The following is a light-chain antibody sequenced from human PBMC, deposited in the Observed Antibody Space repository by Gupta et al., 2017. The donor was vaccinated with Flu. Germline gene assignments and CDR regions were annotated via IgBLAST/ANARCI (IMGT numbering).Light chain of an antibody. CDR3: QQLTSYP. CDR1: QGISSY. Sequence: DIQLTQSPSFLSASVGDRVTITCRASQGISSYLDWYQQKPGKAPKLLIYAAYTLTRGVTSRFSGSGSGTEFTLTSRRLQHEDFDTYDCQQLTSYPFGPGTKVDIK. J-gene: IGKJ3*01. CDR2: AAY. V-gene: IGKV1-9*01.